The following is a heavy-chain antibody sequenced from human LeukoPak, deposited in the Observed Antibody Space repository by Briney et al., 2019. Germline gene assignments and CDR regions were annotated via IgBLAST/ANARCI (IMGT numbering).Heavy chain of an antibody. CDR2: INWNGGST. CDR1: GFTFDDYG. V-gene: IGHV3-20*04. Sequence: PGGSLRLSCAASGFTFDDYGMSWVRQAPGKGLEWVSGINWNGGSTGYADSVKGRFTISRDNAKNSLYLQMNSLGAEDTALYYCARIGKRGGWTYYFDYWGQGTLVTVSS. J-gene: IGHJ4*02. D-gene: IGHD6-19*01. CDR3: ARIGKRGGWTYYFDY.